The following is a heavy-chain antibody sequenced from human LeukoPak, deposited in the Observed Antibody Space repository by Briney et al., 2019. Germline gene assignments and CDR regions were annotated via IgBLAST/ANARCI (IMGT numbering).Heavy chain of an antibody. J-gene: IGHJ4*02. Sequence: PGGSLRLSCAASEFTFSTYWMSWVRQAPGKGLEWVADIKQDGSEKYYVDSVKGRFTISRQNAKNSLFLQMNSLRAEDTAVYYCARRAGAYSHPYDYWGQGTLVTVSS. D-gene: IGHD4/OR15-4a*01. V-gene: IGHV3-7*03. CDR1: EFTFSTYW. CDR2: IKQDGSEK. CDR3: ARRAGAYSHPYDY.